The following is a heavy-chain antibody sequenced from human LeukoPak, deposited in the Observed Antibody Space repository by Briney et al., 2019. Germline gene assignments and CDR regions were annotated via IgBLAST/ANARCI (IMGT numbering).Heavy chain of an antibody. J-gene: IGHJ6*02. V-gene: IGHV1-18*01. CDR2: ISAYYGNT. D-gene: IGHD3-10*01. CDR1: GFTYNNYG. CDR3: ARTGIYYYGSGSYDGMDV. Sequence: ASVKVSCKASGFTYNNYGIRWVRQAPGQGLEWMGCISAYYGNTNYAQKLQGRVTMTTDTSTSTAYMELRSLRSDDTAVYHCARTGIYYYGSGSYDGMDVWGQGTTVTVSS.